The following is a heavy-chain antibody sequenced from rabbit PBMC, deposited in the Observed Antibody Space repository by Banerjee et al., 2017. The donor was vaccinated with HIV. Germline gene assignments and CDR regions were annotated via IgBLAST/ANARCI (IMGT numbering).Heavy chain of an antibody. Sequence: QQQLEESGGDLVKPGASLTLTCTASGFSFNSNYYICWVRQAPGKGLEWIACIYAGSSGITYYASWAKGRFTLSKTSSTTVTLQMTSLTAADTATYFCAKGTHDGGDGLSLWGQGTLVTVS. D-gene: IGHD2-1*01. J-gene: IGHJ3*01. V-gene: IGHV1S45*01. CDR1: GFSFNSNYY. CDR2: IYAGSSGIT. CDR3: AKGTHDGGDGLSL.